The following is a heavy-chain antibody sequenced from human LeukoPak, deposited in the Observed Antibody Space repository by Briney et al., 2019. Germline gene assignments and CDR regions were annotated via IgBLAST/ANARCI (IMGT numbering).Heavy chain of an antibody. CDR3: ARAGRDIVVVPASKYYYYYYMDV. Sequence: GGSLRLSCVASEFTFNSYWMSWVRQAPGKGLEWVANIKQDGSEKYYVDSVKGRFTISRDSAKNSLYLQMNSLRAEDTAVYYCARAGRDIVVVPASKYYYYYYMDVWGKGTTVTISS. CDR2: IKQDGSEK. CDR1: EFTFNSYW. D-gene: IGHD2-2*01. J-gene: IGHJ6*03. V-gene: IGHV3-7*01.